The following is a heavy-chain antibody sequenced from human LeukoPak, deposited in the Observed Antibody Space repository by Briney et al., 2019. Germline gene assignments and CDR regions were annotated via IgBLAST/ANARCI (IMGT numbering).Heavy chain of an antibody. CDR3: AELGITMIGGV. J-gene: IGHJ6*04. CDR2: ISSGGTIK. V-gene: IGHV3-48*04. CDR1: GFTLSSYS. D-gene: IGHD3-10*02. Sequence: GGSLRLSCAASGFTLSSYSMNWVRQAPGKGLEWVSYISSGGTIKYYADSVKGRFTISRDNTKNSLYLQMNGLRGEDTAVYYCAELGITMIGGVWGKGTTVTISS.